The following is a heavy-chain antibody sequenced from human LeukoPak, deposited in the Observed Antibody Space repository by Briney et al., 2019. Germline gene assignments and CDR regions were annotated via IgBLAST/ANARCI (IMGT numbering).Heavy chain of an antibody. CDR2: VWYDGSSK. Sequence: GRSLRLSCAASGFTCSSYGMHWVRQAPGKGPEWVAVVWYDGSSKYYGDSVKGRFTISRDNAKNSLYLQMNSLRAEDTAVYYCARSRGAGPGAYFDYWGQGTLITV. V-gene: IGHV3-33*01. D-gene: IGHD6-19*01. J-gene: IGHJ4*02. CDR1: GFTCSSYG. CDR3: ARSRGAGPGAYFDY.